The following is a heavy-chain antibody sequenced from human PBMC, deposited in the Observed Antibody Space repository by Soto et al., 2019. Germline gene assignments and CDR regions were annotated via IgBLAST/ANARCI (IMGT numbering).Heavy chain of an antibody. CDR3: AVGSGGSYYVY. V-gene: IGHV4-39*01. CDR1: GGSISSSTYY. CDR2: IYYSGST. J-gene: IGHJ4*02. D-gene: IGHD1-26*01. Sequence: QLQLQESGPGLVKPSETLSLTCTVSGGSISSSTYYWGWIRQPPGKGLEWIGSIYYSGSTYFDPSLTSRVTISKDTSKNQFSLKLSSVTAADTAMFYCAVGSGGSYYVYWGQGILVTVSS.